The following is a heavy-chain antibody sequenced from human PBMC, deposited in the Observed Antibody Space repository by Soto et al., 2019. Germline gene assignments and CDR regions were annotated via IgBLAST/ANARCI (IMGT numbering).Heavy chain of an antibody. J-gene: IGHJ6*02. CDR3: AKDLRTSTNYNYGMDV. CDR1: GFTFSTYA. Sequence: EVQLLESGGGLVQPGGSLRLSCAASGFTFSTYAMSWVRQAPGKGLEWVSVISASGGSTFYADSVKGRFTVSRDNSRNTLYLQVISLRVEDTAAYYCAKDLRTSTNYNYGMDVWGQGTTVTVSS. V-gene: IGHV3-23*01. CDR2: ISASGGST.